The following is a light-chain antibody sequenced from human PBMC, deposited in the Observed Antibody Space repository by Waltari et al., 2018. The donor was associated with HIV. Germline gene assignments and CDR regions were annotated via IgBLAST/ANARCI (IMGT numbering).Light chain of an antibody. V-gene: IGLV2-14*03. Sequence: SDVTQPASVSGFPGQSITVSRPGDGPDFGFFNSISCYQQQPGKVPKLLLYEVDSRASGVSSRFSGSKSGNTASLTISGLHLDDEGVYYCASYTAKDTVLFGGGTTVTVL. CDR2: EVD. CDR1: GPDFGFFNS. J-gene: IGLJ2*01. CDR3: ASYTAKDTVL.